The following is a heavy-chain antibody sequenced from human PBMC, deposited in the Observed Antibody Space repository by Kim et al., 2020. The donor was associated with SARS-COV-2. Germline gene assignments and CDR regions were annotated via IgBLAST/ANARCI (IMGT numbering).Heavy chain of an antibody. Sequence: SETLSLTCTVSGGSISSSSYYWGWIRQPPGKGLEWIGSIYYSGSTYYNPSLKSRVTISVDTSKNQFSLKLSSVTAADTAVYYCARRGGVLSGYPPHIDYWGQGTLVTVSS. CDR2: IYYSGST. CDR3: ARRGGVLSGYPPHIDY. D-gene: IGHD3-3*01. J-gene: IGHJ4*02. V-gene: IGHV4-39*01. CDR1: GGSISSSSYY.